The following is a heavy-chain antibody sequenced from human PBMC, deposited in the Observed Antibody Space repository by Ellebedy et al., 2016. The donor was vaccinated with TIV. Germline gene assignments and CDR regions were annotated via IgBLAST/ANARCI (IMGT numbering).Heavy chain of an antibody. CDR1: GFTFSDYG. Sequence: GESLKISCAASGFTFSDYGMHWVRQAPGKGLEWVAVISHDGTKKFYADSVKGRFTISRENSKNTLFMQMSSLRAEDTATYYCTSFTTGKNKWGQGTLVTVSS. V-gene: IGHV3-30*03. CDR2: ISHDGTKK. J-gene: IGHJ1*01. CDR3: TSFTTGKNK. D-gene: IGHD2/OR15-2a*01.